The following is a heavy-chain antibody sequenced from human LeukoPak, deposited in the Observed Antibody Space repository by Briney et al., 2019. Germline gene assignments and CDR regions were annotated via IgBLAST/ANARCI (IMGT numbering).Heavy chain of an antibody. D-gene: IGHD3-22*01. Sequence: GESLRLSCAASGFTFRSYGMHWVRQAPGKGLEWVAFIRYDGNSNYYADSVKGRFTISRDNSRSTLYLQMNSLRAEDTAVYYCAKEEVISGNHGVYFDYWGQGTLVTVSS. CDR3: AKEEVISGNHGVYFDY. CDR2: IRYDGNSN. V-gene: IGHV3-30*02. CDR1: GFTFRSYG. J-gene: IGHJ4*02.